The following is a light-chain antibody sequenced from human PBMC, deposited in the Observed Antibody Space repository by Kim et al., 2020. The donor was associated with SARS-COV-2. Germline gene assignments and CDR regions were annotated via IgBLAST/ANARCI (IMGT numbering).Light chain of an antibody. CDR3: QQYGSSPWT. V-gene: IGKV3-20*01. Sequence: SPGERDTLSCRASQSLSSNYLAWYQQKPGQAPRLLIYGASSRATGIPDRFSGSGSGTDFTLTITRLEPEDFAVFYCQQYGSSPWTFGQGTKVDIK. CDR1: QSLSSNY. J-gene: IGKJ1*01. CDR2: GAS.